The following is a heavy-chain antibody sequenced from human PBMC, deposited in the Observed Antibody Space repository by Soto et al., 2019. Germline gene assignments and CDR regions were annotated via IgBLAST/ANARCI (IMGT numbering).Heavy chain of an antibody. V-gene: IGHV5-10-1*01. J-gene: IGHJ3*02. Sequence: GESLKISCKGSGYSFTSYWISWVRQMPGKGLEWMGRIDPSDSYTNYSPSFQGHVTISADKSISTAYLQWSSLKASDTAMYYCARPNSRGWPDDAFDIWGQGTMVTVSS. CDR1: GYSFTSYW. D-gene: IGHD6-19*01. CDR2: IDPSDSYT. CDR3: ARPNSRGWPDDAFDI.